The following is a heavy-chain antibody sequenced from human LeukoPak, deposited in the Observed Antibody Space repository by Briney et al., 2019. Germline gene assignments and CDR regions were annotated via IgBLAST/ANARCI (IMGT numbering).Heavy chain of an antibody. CDR1: GGTFSSYA. V-gene: IGHV1-69*05. Sequence: SVKVSCKASGGTFSSYAISWVRQAPGQGLEWMGGIIPIFGTANYAQKFQGRVTITTDESTSTAYMELSSLRSEDTAVYYCARESYYYDSTGYRYYFDYWGQGTLVTVSS. CDR3: ARESYYYDSTGYRYYFDY. D-gene: IGHD3-22*01. CDR2: IIPIFGTA. J-gene: IGHJ4*02.